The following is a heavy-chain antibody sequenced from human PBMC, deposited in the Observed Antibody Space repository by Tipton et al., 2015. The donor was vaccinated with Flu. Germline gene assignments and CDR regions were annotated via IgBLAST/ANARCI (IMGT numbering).Heavy chain of an antibody. CDR2: IYYSGNT. V-gene: IGHV4-59*01. Sequence: TLSLTCTVSGDSISSDHWSWIRQPPGRGLEWIGFIYYSGNTNYNPSLKSRVTMSVDTSKNQFSLRLRSVTAADTAVYYCARLRRVTAISTYNWFDPWGQGTLVTVSS. CDR3: ARLRRVTAISTYNWFDP. J-gene: IGHJ5*02. CDR1: GDSISSDH. D-gene: IGHD2-21*02.